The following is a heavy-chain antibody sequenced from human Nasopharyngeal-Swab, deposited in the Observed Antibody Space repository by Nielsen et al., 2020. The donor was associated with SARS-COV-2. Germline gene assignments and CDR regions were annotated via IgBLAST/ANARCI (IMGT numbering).Heavy chain of an antibody. D-gene: IGHD6-13*01. CDR2: INPSGGSA. Sequence: GSVKVSCKASGYTFTNYNLHWVRQAPGQGLEWMGVINPSGGSANYAQKFQGRVTTTRDTSTNIVYMELSSLESEDTAVYYCARSAVAAAGWGWFDPWGQGTLVTVSS. J-gene: IGHJ5*02. V-gene: IGHV1-46*01. CDR1: GYTFTNYN. CDR3: ARSAVAAAGWGWFDP.